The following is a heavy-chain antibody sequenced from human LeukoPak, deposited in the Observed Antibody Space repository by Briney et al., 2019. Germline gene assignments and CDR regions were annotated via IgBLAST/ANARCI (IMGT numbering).Heavy chain of an antibody. J-gene: IGHJ4*02. D-gene: IGHD6-13*01. CDR3: AKLPKGYSSSLYYFDY. Sequence: PGGSLRLSCAASGFTFSSYGMHWVRQAPGKGLEWVAVISYDGSNKYYADSVKGRFTISRGNSKNTLYLQMNSLRAEDTAVYYCAKLPKGYSSSLYYFDYWGQGTLVTVSS. CDR2: ISYDGSNK. CDR1: GFTFSSYG. V-gene: IGHV3-30*18.